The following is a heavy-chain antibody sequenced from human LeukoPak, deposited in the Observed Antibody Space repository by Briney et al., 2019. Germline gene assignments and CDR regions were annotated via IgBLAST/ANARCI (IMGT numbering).Heavy chain of an antibody. CDR2: ISYDGSKK. Sequence: GGSLRLSCAASGFTFSSYAMHWVRQAPGKGLEWVAVISYDGSKKYYADSVKGRFTISRDNSKNTLYLQMNSLRAEDTAVYYCAKGAANWGSDVWYFDLWGRGTLVTVSS. D-gene: IGHD7-27*01. J-gene: IGHJ2*01. V-gene: IGHV3-30-3*01. CDR1: GFTFSSYA. CDR3: AKGAANWGSDVWYFDL.